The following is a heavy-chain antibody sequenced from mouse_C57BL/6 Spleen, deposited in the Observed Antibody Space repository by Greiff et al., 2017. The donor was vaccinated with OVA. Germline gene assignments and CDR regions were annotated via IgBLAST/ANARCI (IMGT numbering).Heavy chain of an antibody. D-gene: IGHD3-2*02. CDR3: ARPAGSGHFDY. CDR1: GFTFSDYY. J-gene: IGHJ2*01. CDR2: ISNGGGRT. V-gene: IGHV5-12*01. Sequence: EVQLVESGGGLVQPGGSLKLSCAASGFTFSDYYMYWVRQTPEKRLEWVACISNGGGRTYYPDTVKGRCTISRDNAKNTLYLQMSRLTSEDTAMYDCARPAGSGHFDYWGQGTTLTVSS.